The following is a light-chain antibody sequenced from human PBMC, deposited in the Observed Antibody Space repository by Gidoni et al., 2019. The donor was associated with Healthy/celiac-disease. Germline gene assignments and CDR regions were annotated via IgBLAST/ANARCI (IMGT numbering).Light chain of an antibody. CDR2: KDS. V-gene: IGLV3-25*03. Sequence: SYELTQPSSVSVSPGQTARITCSGDALPKQYAYWYQQKPGQAPVLVIYKDSERPSGIPERFSGSSSGTTVTLTISGVQAEDEADYYCQSADSSLWVFGGGTKLTVL. CDR1: ALPKQY. J-gene: IGLJ3*02. CDR3: QSADSSLWV.